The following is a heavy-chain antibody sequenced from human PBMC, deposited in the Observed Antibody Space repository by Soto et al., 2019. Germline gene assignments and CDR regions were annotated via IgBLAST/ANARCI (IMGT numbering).Heavy chain of an antibody. V-gene: IGHV3-15*01. Sequence: GGSLRLSCAASGFTFTNAWMTWVRQGPGKGLEWVGRIKSKSDGETIDYAAPVKGRFTISRDDSKNTLYLQMNSLKTVDTAVYYCTTGPNLRPLAAFDIWGQGTVVTVSS. CDR3: TTGPNLRPLAAFDI. CDR1: GFTFTNAW. J-gene: IGHJ3*02. CDR2: IKSKSDGETI.